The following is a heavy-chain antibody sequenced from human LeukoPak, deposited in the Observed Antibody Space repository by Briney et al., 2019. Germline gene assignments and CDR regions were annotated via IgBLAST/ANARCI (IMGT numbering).Heavy chain of an antibody. CDR3: AKPYSSSWYEWDAFDI. D-gene: IGHD6-13*01. V-gene: IGHV3-23*01. CDR2: ISGSGGST. CDR1: GFTFSSHA. J-gene: IGHJ3*02. Sequence: GGSLRLSCAASGFTFSSHAMSWVRQAPGKGLEWVSAISGSGGSTYYADSVKGRFTISRDNSRNTLYLQMNSLRAEDTAVYYCAKPYSSSWYEWDAFDIWGQGIMVTVSS.